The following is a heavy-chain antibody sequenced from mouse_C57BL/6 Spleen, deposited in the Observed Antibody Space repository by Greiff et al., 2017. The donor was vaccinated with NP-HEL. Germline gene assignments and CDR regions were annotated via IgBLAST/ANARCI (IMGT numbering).Heavy chain of an antibody. V-gene: IGHV1-74*01. Sequence: QVQLQQPGAELVKPGASVKVSCKASGYTFTSYWMHWVKQRPGQGLEWIGRIHPSDSDTNYNQKFKGKATLTVDKSSTTAYLQLSSLTSEDTAVYYCARYGGSYAMDYWGQGTSVTVSS. CDR1: GYTFTSYW. J-gene: IGHJ4*01. CDR3: ARYGGSYAMDY. D-gene: IGHD1-1*02. CDR2: IHPSDSDT.